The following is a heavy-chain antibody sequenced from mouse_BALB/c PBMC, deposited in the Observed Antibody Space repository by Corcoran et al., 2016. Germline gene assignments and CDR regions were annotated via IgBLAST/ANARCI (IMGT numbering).Heavy chain of an antibody. V-gene: IGHV14-3*02. Sequence: EVQLQQSGAELVKPGASVKLSCTASGFNIKDTYMHWVKQRPEQGLEWIGRIDPANGNTKYDPKFQGKATITADTSSNTAYLQLSSLTSEDTPVYYGARWDWYFDVWGAGTTVTVSS. CDR1: GFNIKDTY. CDR2: IDPANGNT. CDR3: ARWDWYFDV. J-gene: IGHJ1*01.